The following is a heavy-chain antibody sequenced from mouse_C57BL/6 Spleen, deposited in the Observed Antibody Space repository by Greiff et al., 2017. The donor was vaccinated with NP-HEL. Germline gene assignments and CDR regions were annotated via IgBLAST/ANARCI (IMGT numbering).Heavy chain of an antibody. J-gene: IGHJ3*01. CDR2: IYPGDGDT. D-gene: IGHD2-3*01. CDR1: GYAFSSYW. Sequence: VQLQQSGAELVKPGASVKISCKASGYAFSSYWMNWVKQRPGKGLEWIGQIYPGDGDTNYNGKFKGKATLTADKSSSTAYMQLSSLTSEDSAVYFCAREGDGYYVLAWFAYWGQGTLVTVSA. V-gene: IGHV1-80*01. CDR3: AREGDGYYVLAWFAY.